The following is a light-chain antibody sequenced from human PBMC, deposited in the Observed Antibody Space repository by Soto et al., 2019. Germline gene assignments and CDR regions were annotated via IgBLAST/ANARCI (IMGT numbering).Light chain of an antibody. Sequence: EIVLTQSPATLSLSPGERATLSCRAGQSVSSYLAWYQQKPGQAPRLLIYDASNRATGIPARFSGSGSGTDFTLTISSLEPEDFAVYYCQQRSNWPITFGQGTRLENK. CDR2: DAS. CDR1: QSVSSY. V-gene: IGKV3-11*01. J-gene: IGKJ5*01. CDR3: QQRSNWPIT.